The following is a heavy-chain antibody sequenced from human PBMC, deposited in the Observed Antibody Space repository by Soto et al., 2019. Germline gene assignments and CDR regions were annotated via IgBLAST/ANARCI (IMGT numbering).Heavy chain of an antibody. J-gene: IGHJ6*02. CDR2: IIPVFGTA. V-gene: IGHV1-69*12. Sequence: QVQLVQSGAEVKKPGSSVKVSCKASGGSLSNYGISWVRQAPGQGLEWMGGIIPVFGTANYAQKFQGRVTIPAHXSTSIVYMDGTSLRSEDTAVYYCARGDATKIVVTTYYGMDVWGQGTTVTVSS. CDR1: GGSLSNYG. D-gene: IGHD4-17*01. CDR3: ARGDATKIVVTTYYGMDV.